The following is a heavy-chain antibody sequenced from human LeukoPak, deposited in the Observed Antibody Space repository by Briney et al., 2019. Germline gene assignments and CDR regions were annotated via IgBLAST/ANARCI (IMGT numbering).Heavy chain of an antibody. Sequence: GGSLRLSWATSGFTFRSYGMHWVRQAPGKGLEWVAFIRFDASNKYYTDSVKGRFTISRDNSKNTLYLQMNSLRAEDTAVYYCAKDSSVYYYDSRNFDYWGQGTLVTVSS. J-gene: IGHJ4*02. CDR1: GFTFRSYG. CDR3: AKDSSVYYYDSRNFDY. D-gene: IGHD3-22*01. CDR2: IRFDASNK. V-gene: IGHV3-30*02.